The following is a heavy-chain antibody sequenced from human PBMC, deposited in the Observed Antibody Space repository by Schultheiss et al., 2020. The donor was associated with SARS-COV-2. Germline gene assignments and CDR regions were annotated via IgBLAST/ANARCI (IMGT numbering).Heavy chain of an antibody. CDR3: ARLHYDFWSGYEFDY. V-gene: IGHV3-7*01. CDR2: IKQDGSEK. Sequence: GGSLRLSCAASGFTFSSYWMSWVRQAPGKGLEWVANIKQDGSEKYYVDSVKGRFTISRDNAKNSLYLQMNSLRAEDTAVYYCARLHYDFWSGYEFDYWGQGTLVTVSS. CDR1: GFTFSSYW. J-gene: IGHJ4*02. D-gene: IGHD3-3*01.